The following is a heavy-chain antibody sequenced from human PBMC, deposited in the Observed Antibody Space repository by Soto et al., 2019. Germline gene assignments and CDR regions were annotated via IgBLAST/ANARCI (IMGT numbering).Heavy chain of an antibody. CDR3: AKTDNLFYCSSTSCYDDY. V-gene: IGHV3-23*01. J-gene: IGHJ4*02. Sequence: QLGGSLRLSCAASGFTFSSYAMSWVRQAPGKGLEWVSAISGSGGSTYYADSVKGRFTISRDNSKNTLYLQMNSLRAEDTAVYYCAKTDNLFYCSSTSCYDDYWGQGTLVTVSS. CDR1: GFTFSSYA. CDR2: ISGSGGST. D-gene: IGHD2-2*01.